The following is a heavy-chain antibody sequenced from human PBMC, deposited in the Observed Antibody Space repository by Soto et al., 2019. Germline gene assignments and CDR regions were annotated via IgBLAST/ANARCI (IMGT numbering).Heavy chain of an antibody. CDR1: GYSFTSYW. J-gene: IGHJ5*02. CDR3: ARNRDIVVVPAAPGAWFDP. CDR2: IDPSDSYT. Sequence: GESLKISCKGSGYSFTSYWISWVRQMPGKXLEWMGRIDPSDSYTNYSPSFQGHVTISADKSISTAYLQWSSLKASDTAMYYCARNRDIVVVPAAPGAWFDPWGQGTLVTVSS. V-gene: IGHV5-10-1*01. D-gene: IGHD2-2*01.